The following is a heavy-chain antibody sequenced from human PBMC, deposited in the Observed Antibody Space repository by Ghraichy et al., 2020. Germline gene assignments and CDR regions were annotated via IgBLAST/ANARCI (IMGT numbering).Heavy chain of an antibody. CDR3: ARCIAAARNDAFDI. CDR2: ICYDGSNK. D-gene: IGHD6-13*01. Sequence: GGSLRLSCAASGFTFSSYGMHWVRQAPGKGLEWVAVICYDGSNKYYADSVKGRFTISRDNSKNTLYLQMNSLRAEDTAVYYCARCIAAARNDAFDIWGHGTMVPVSS. J-gene: IGHJ3*02. V-gene: IGHV3-33*01. CDR1: GFTFSSYG.